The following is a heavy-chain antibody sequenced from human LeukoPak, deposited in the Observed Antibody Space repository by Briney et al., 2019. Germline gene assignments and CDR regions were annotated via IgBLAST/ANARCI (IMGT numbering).Heavy chain of an antibody. CDR3: ARDLPSSSGWTTVGY. CDR1: GFTFSSYS. CDR2: IRSSSSYI. D-gene: IGHD6-19*01. Sequence: GGSLRLSCAASGFTFSSYSMNWVRQAPGKGLEWVSSIRSSSSYIYYADSVKGRYTISRDNAKNSLYLQMDSLRAEDTAVYYCARDLPSSSGWTTVGYWGQGTLVTVSS. J-gene: IGHJ4*02. V-gene: IGHV3-21*01.